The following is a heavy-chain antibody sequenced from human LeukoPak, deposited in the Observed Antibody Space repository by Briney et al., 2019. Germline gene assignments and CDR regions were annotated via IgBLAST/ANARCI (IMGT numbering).Heavy chain of an antibody. J-gene: IGHJ3*02. Sequence: SETLSLTCTVSGGSISTTNYYWGWIRQPPGRDLEWIGSIYSSGNTYYNPSLESRVTISVDTSKNQLSLKLTSATAVDTAVYYCARHPPRGATRAFDIWGQGTMVTVSS. CDR2: IYSSGNT. D-gene: IGHD1-26*01. CDR3: ARHPPRGATRAFDI. CDR1: GGSISTTNYY. V-gene: IGHV4-39*01.